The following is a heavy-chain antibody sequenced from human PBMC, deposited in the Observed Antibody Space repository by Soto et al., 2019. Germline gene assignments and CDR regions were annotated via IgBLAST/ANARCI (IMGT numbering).Heavy chain of an antibody. Sequence: QVQLVQSGAEVKKPGASVKVSCKVSGYTLTELSMHWVRQAPGKGLEWMGGFDPEDGETIYAQKFQGRVTMAEDTATDPAYRELSSLRAEATAVYYGAKAGVVAATADHYWGQGTLVTVSS. CDR2: FDPEDGET. D-gene: IGHD2-15*01. CDR1: GYTLTELS. V-gene: IGHV1-24*01. J-gene: IGHJ4*02. CDR3: AKAGVVAATADHY.